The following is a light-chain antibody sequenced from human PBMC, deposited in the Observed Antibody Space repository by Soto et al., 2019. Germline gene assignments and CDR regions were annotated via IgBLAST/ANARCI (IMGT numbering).Light chain of an antibody. Sequence: QSVLTQPPSVFGAPGPRVTISCTGGSSNIGAVYDVHWYQQLPGTAPKLLIYGNSNRPSGVPNRFSASKSGTSASLAITGLQAEDEADYYCQSYDSSLSGYVFGTGTKLTVL. CDR3: QSYDSSLSGYV. J-gene: IGLJ1*01. V-gene: IGLV1-40*01. CDR1: SSNIGAVYD. CDR2: GNS.